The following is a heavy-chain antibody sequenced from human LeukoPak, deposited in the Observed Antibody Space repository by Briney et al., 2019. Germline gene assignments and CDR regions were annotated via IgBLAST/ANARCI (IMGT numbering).Heavy chain of an antibody. Sequence: GGSLRLSCAASGFTFSSYSMSWVRQAPGKGLEWVSAISGSGGSTYYADSVKGRFTISRDNSKNTLYLQMNSLRAEDMDVYYCASGDCSSTSCYRGGYNWFDPWGQGTLVTVSS. D-gene: IGHD2-2*01. V-gene: IGHV3-23*01. J-gene: IGHJ5*02. CDR2: ISGSGGST. CDR1: GFTFSSYS. CDR3: ASGDCSSTSCYRGGYNWFDP.